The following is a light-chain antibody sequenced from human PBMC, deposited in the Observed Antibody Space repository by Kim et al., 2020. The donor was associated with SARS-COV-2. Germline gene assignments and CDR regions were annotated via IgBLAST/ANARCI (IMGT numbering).Light chain of an antibody. J-gene: IGLJ1*01. V-gene: IGLV3-19*01. CDR2: GKN. Sequence: GQTVRITCQGDSLRNFYASWYQHKPGQAPVLVIYGKNSRPSGIPDRFSGSSSGNTASMTITGAQAEDEADYYCNSRDSSGNHLGVFGTGTKVTVL. CDR1: SLRNFY. CDR3: NSRDSSGNHLGV.